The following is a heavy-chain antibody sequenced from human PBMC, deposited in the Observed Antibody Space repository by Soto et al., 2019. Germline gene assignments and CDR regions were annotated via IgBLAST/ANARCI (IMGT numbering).Heavy chain of an antibody. J-gene: IGHJ4*02. CDR2: ISAYNGNT. D-gene: IGHD3-3*01. V-gene: IGHV1-18*01. CDR3: ARNLWSGYYLHY. Sequence: ASVKVSCKASGYTFTSYGISWVRQAPGQGLGWVGWISAYNGNTNYAQKLQGRVTMTTDTSTSTAYMELRSLRYDDTAVYYCARNLWSGYYLHYWGQGTLVTVPS. CDR1: GYTFTSYG.